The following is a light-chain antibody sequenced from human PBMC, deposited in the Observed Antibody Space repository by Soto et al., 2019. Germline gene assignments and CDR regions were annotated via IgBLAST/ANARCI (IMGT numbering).Light chain of an antibody. CDR2: DAS. CDR3: QQHSNWLSGR. V-gene: IGKV3-11*01. J-gene: IGKJ1*01. Sequence: EIVLTRSPATLSLSPGERATLSCRASQSVSSYLAWYQQKPGQAPRLLIYDASNRATGIPARFSGSGSGTDFTLTISSLEPEDFEVYYCQQHSNWLSGRLAQGTKVEIK. CDR1: QSVSSY.